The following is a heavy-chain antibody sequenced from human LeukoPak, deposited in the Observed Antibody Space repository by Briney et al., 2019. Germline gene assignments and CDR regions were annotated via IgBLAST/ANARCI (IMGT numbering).Heavy chain of an antibody. CDR3: ARGGEEFGELLDNWFDP. D-gene: IGHD3-10*01. J-gene: IGHJ5*02. V-gene: IGHV4-34*01. CDR1: GGSFSGYY. CDR2: INHSGST. Sequence: SETLSLTCAVYGGSFSGYYWSWIRQPPGKGLEWIREINHSGSTNYNPSLKSRVTISVDTSKNQFSLKLSSVTAADTAVYYCARGGEEFGELLDNWFDPWGQGTLVTVSS.